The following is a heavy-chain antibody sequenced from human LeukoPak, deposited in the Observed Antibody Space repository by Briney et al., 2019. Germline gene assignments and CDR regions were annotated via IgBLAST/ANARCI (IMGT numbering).Heavy chain of an antibody. Sequence: GGSLRLSXAASGFTFSSYSMNWVRQAPGKGLEWVSSISSSSSYIYYADSVKGRFTIFRDNAKNSLYLQMNSLRAEDTAVYYCGRGGYCGSGSYADIWGQGTMVTVSS. V-gene: IGHV3-21*01. J-gene: IGHJ3*02. CDR1: GFTFSSYS. CDR3: GRGGYCGSGSYADI. D-gene: IGHD3-10*01. CDR2: ISSSSSYI.